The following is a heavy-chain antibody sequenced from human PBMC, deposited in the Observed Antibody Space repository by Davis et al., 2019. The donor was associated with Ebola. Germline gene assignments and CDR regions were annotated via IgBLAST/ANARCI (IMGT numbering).Heavy chain of an antibody. V-gene: IGHV3-11*04. CDR3: AVHNGDWLQLDF. CDR2: ISNSGSTI. J-gene: IGHJ4*02. Sequence: GESLKISCAASGFTFSDYYMSWIRQAPGKGLEWVSYISNSGSTIYYADSVKGRFTISRDNAKNSLYLQMNSLRDEDTAVYYCAVHNGDWLQLDFWGQGTLVTVSS. D-gene: IGHD3-9*01. CDR1: GFTFSDYY.